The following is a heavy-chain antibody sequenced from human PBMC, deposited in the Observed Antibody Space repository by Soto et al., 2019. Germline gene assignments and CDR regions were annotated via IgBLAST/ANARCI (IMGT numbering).Heavy chain of an antibody. CDR3: ARYDHLQFYFDF. CDR1: GGSITSYY. CDR2: IYYRGST. D-gene: IGHD3-16*01. Sequence: SETLSLTCTVSGGSITSYYWSWIRQPPGKGLEWIGYIYYRGSTNYYPSLKSRVTISVDTSKNQFSLKLSSVTAADTAIYYCARYDHLQFYFDFWGQGALVTVS. V-gene: IGHV4-59*01. J-gene: IGHJ4*02.